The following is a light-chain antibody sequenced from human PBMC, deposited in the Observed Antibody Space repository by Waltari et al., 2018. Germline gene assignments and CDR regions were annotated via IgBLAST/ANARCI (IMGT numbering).Light chain of an antibody. CDR2: DSS. J-gene: IGKJ4*01. CDR1: QSVGNF. Sequence: EIVLTQSPATLSLSPGERATLSCRASQSVGNFLAWYQLKPGQPPRLIIYDSSSRATGIPPRFSVSGSGTYFTLTISSLEPEDFAVYYCQHRSKWPPLTFGGGTKVEIK. CDR3: QHRSKWPPLT. V-gene: IGKV3-11*01.